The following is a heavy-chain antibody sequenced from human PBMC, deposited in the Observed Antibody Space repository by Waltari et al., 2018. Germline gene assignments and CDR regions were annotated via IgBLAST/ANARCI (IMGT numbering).Heavy chain of an antibody. CDR2: IWFDGSDK. J-gene: IGHJ4*02. CDR3: AKDAFGNTYLDF. CDR1: GFTFSNFG. D-gene: IGHD2-2*02. V-gene: IGHV3-30*02. Sequence: QVNLVESGGGVVQPGGSLRLSCATSGFTFSNFGMHWVRQAPGKGLGVVAFIWFDGSDKFYADSVRGRFTSSRDNSARTLYLDMDSLRLDDTAMYYCAKDAFGNTYLDFWGQGTLVTVSS.